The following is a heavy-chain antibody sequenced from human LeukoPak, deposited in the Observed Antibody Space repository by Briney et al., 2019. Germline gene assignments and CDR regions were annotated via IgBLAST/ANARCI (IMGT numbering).Heavy chain of an antibody. CDR1: GYTFIGYY. D-gene: IGHD2-15*01. CDR3: ATVRDIVVGGGPYYFDY. J-gene: IGHJ4*02. V-gene: IGHV1-2*02. Sequence: ASVKVSCKASGYTFIGYYLHWVQQAPGQGLERMGWINPHNGDTNYAQKFQGRVTMTRDTSITTAYMELRRLKSDDTAVYYCATVRDIVVGGGPYYFDYWGQGTLVTVSS. CDR2: INPHNGDT.